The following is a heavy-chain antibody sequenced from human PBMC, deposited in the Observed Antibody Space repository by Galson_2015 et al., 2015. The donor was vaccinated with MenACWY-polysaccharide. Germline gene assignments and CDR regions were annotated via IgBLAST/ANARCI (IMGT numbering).Heavy chain of an antibody. V-gene: IGHV3-21*01. CDR2: ISSSVSHI. Sequence: SLRLSCAASGFTFSSYSMNWVRQAPGKGLEWVSSISSSVSHIYYADSVKGRFTISRDNAKNSLYLQMNSLRAEDTAVYYCAREDSGGYYQLDYWGQGTLVTVSS. CDR3: AREDSGGYYQLDY. J-gene: IGHJ4*02. D-gene: IGHD3-22*01. CDR1: GFTFSSYS.